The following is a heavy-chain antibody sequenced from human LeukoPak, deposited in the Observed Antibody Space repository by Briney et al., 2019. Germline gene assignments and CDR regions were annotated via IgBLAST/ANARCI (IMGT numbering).Heavy chain of an antibody. CDR3: AKDSYSSSSFWTGSNWFDP. Sequence: GGTLRLSCAASGFTFSSFGMTWVRQAPGKGLEWVSAISDNGGSIFYADSVKGRFTISRDNSKNTLYLQMNSLRAEDTAVYYCAKDSYSSSSFWTGSNWFDPWGQGTLVTVSS. J-gene: IGHJ5*02. CDR2: ISDNGGSI. D-gene: IGHD6-6*01. CDR1: GFTFSSFG. V-gene: IGHV3-23*01.